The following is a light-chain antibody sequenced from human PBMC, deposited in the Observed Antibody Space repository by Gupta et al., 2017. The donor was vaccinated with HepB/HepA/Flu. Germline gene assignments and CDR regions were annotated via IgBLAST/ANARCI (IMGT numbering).Light chain of an antibody. Sequence: QSALTQPASVSGSPGQSSTISCTGTSSDVGGYDYVSWYQQHPGEAPKLMIYDVSNRPSGVSNRFSGSKSGNTASLTISGLQAEDEADYYCSSYAVNRDVLFGGGTKLTVL. CDR2: DVS. V-gene: IGLV2-14*03. J-gene: IGLJ2*01. CDR1: SSDVGGYDY. CDR3: SSYAVNRDVL.